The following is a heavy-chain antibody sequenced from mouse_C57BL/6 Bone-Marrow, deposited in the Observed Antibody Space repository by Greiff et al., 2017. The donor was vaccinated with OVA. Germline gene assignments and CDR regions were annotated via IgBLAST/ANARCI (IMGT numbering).Heavy chain of an antibody. CDR2: IYPGSGNI. V-gene: IGHV1-76*01. CDR1: GYTFTDYY. Sequence: VQLVESGAELVRPGASVKLSCKASGYTFTDYYISWVKQRPGQGLEWIARIYPGSGNIYSNETFKGKATLTAEKSSSTAYMQLSSLTSDDSAVYFCARSERLRDYFDYWGQGTTLTVSS. J-gene: IGHJ2*01. D-gene: IGHD2-2*01. CDR3: ARSERLRDYFDY.